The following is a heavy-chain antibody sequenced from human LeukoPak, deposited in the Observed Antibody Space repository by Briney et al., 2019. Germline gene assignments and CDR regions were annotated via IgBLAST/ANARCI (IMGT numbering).Heavy chain of an antibody. J-gene: IGHJ6*03. CDR3: ARHASYYYYYYMDV. Sequence: SETLSLTCTVSGGSISSSSYYWGWIRQPPGKGLEWIGSIYYSGSTYYNPSLKSRVTISVDMSKNQYSLKLSSVTAADTAVYYCARHASYYYYYYMDVWGKGTTVTVSS. CDR1: GGSISSSSYY. D-gene: IGHD2-15*01. CDR2: IYYSGST. V-gene: IGHV4-39*01.